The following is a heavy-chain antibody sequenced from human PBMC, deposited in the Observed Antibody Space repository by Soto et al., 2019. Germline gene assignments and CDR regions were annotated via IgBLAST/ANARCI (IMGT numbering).Heavy chain of an antibody. CDR1: GYSFTSYW. CDR3: TRTYHHDSSGYRD. D-gene: IGHD3-22*01. Sequence: PWESLKISCKGSGYSFTSYWIGWVRQMPVKGLEWMGIIYPGDSDTRYSPSFQGQVTISADKSISTAYLQWSSLKASDIAMYYSTRTYHHDSSGYRDWGQGTLVTVPS. V-gene: IGHV5-51*01. CDR2: IYPGDSDT. J-gene: IGHJ4*02.